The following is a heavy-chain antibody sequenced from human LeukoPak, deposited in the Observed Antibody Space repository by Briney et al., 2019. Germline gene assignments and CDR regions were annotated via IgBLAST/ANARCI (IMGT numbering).Heavy chain of an antibody. CDR2: IRGDEGDK. CDR3: ARDVGGDLDY. CDR1: GFTFRNYW. J-gene: IGHJ4*02. D-gene: IGHD2-21*02. V-gene: IGHV3-7*03. Sequence: GGSLRLSCAVSGFTFRNYWMAWVRQAPGKGLEWVANIRGDEGDKNSVDSVKGRFTTSRDNARNSLYLQMNSLRVEDTAVYYCARDVGGDLDYWGQGTLVTVSS.